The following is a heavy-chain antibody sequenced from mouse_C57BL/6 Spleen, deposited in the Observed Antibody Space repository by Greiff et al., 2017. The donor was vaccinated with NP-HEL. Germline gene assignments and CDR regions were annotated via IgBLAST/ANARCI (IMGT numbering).Heavy chain of an antibody. J-gene: IGHJ2*01. V-gene: IGHV5-6*02. D-gene: IGHD1-1*01. CDR2: ISSGGSYT. Sequence: DVMLVESGGDLVKPGGSLKLSCAASGFTFSSYGMSWVRQTPDKRLEWVATISSGGSYTYYPDSVKGRFTIARDNAKNTLYLQMSRLKSEDTAMYYCAREGTVVAGFDYWGQGTTLTVSS. CDR3: AREGTVVAGFDY. CDR1: GFTFSSYG.